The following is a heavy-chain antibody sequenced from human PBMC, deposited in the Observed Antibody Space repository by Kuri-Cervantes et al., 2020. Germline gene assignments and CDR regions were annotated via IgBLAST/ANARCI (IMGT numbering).Heavy chain of an antibody. J-gene: IGHJ6*03. CDR1: GGSFTGYY. Sequence: SQTLSLTCAVYGGSFTGYYWSWIRQSPGKGLEWIGEINHSRSTNYNPSLKSRITISVDTSKNQFSLKLSSVTAADTAVYYCARLPFSGWGYMDVWGKGTTVTVSS. CDR2: INHSRST. D-gene: IGHD6-19*01. CDR3: ARLPFSGWGYMDV. V-gene: IGHV4-34*01.